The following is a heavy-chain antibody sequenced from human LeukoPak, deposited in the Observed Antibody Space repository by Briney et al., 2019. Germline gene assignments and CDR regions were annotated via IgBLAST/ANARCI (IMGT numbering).Heavy chain of an antibody. CDR2: IYYSGST. V-gene: IGHV4-59*12. CDR1: GGSISSYY. J-gene: IGHJ3*02. Sequence: SETLSLTCTVSGGSISSYYWSWIRQPPGKGLEWIGYIYYSGSTNYNPSLKSRVTISVDTSKNQFSLRLRSVTAADTAVYYCARLSGYQDAFDIWGQGTMVTVSS. CDR3: ARLSGYQDAFDI. D-gene: IGHD3-16*02.